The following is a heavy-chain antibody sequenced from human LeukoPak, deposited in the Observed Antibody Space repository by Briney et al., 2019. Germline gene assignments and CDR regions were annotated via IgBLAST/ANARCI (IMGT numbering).Heavy chain of an antibody. Sequence: ASVKVSCKVSGYTLTELSMHWVRQAPGKGLEWMGGFDPEDGETIYAQKFQGRVTMTEDTSTDTAYMELSSLRSEGTAVYYCATVDPLLWFGEWNYWGQGTLVTVSS. V-gene: IGHV1-24*01. J-gene: IGHJ4*02. CDR1: GYTLTELS. D-gene: IGHD3-10*01. CDR3: ATVDPLLWFGEWNY. CDR2: FDPEDGET.